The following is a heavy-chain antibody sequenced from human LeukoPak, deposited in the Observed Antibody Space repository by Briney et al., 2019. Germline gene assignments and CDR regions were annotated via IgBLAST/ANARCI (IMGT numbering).Heavy chain of an antibody. Sequence: PSETLSLTCTVSGGSISSSSYYWGWIRQPPGKGLEWIGSIYYSGSTYYNPSLKSRVTISVDTSKNQFSLKLSSVTAADTAVYYCARLFWFGELSWRNWFDPWGQGTLVTVSS. V-gene: IGHV4-39*07. CDR3: ARLFWFGELSWRNWFDP. D-gene: IGHD3-10*01. CDR2: IYYSGST. J-gene: IGHJ5*02. CDR1: GGSISSSSYY.